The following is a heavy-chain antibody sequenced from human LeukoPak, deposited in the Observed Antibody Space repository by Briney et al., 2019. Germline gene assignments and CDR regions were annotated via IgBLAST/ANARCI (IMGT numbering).Heavy chain of an antibody. CDR1: GFTFDDYA. J-gene: IGHJ4*02. Sequence: SLRLSCAASGFTFDDYAMHWVRQAPGKGLEWVSGISWNSGSIGYADSVKGRFTISRDNAKNSLYLQMNSLRAEDTALYYCAKASGGWLRTYYFDYWGQGTLVTVSS. D-gene: IGHD5-12*01. CDR3: AKASGGWLRTYYFDY. V-gene: IGHV3-9*01. CDR2: ISWNSGSI.